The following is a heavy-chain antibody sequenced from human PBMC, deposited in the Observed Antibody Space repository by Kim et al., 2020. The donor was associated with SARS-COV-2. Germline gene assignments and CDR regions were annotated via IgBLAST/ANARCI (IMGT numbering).Heavy chain of an antibody. D-gene: IGHD5-12*01. CDR1: GGSFSGYY. V-gene: IGHV4-34*01. J-gene: IGHJ4*02. Sequence: SETLSLTCAVYGGSFSGYYWSWIRQPPGKGLEWIGEINHSGSTNYNPSLKSRVTISVDTSKNQFSLKLSSVTAADTAVYYCAREGLIVATISRWGQGTLVTVSS. CDR3: AREGLIVATISR. CDR2: INHSGST.